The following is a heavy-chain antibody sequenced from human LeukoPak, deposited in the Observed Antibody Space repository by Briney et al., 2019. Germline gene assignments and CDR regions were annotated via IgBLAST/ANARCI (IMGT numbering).Heavy chain of an antibody. D-gene: IGHD3-10*01. Sequence: SETLSLTCTVSSGSISSYYWSWIRQPAGKGLEWIGRIHASGRTNYNPSLKSQVTMSVDTSNNQISLKLSSVTAADTAVYYCARGFQYYYGSASYTDAIDIWGQGTMVTVSS. CDR1: SGSISSYY. CDR3: ARGFQYYYGSASYTDAIDI. CDR2: IHASGRT. V-gene: IGHV4-4*07. J-gene: IGHJ3*02.